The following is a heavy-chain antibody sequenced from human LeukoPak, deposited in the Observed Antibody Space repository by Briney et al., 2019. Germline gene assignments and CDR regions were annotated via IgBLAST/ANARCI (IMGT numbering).Heavy chain of an antibody. D-gene: IGHD6-13*01. CDR3: ARDRIATGGSLDY. CDR1: GFTFSNYW. V-gene: IGHV3-7*01. J-gene: IGHJ4*02. Sequence: GGSLRLSCAASGFTFSNYWMSWVRQAPGKGLEWVANIKQDGSEKYFVDSVKGRFTISRDNAKNSLYLQMNSLRVEDTAVYYCARDRIATGGSLDYWGQGTLVTVSS. CDR2: IKQDGSEK.